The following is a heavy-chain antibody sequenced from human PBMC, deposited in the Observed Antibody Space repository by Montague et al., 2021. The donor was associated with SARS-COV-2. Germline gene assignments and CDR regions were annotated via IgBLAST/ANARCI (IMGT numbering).Heavy chain of an antibody. CDR2: ISGSGDKT. Sequence: SLRLSCAASGFTFSTYAMSWVRRAPGKGLEWVSAISGSGDKTYYADSVKGRFTISRGNSKNTVSLQMNSLRVEDTAVYYCAKDLFCSSGDCYFYGMDLWGQGTTVTVSS. CDR3: AKDLFCSSGDCYFYGMDL. D-gene: IGHD2-15*01. V-gene: IGHV3-23*01. J-gene: IGHJ6*02. CDR1: GFTFSTYA.